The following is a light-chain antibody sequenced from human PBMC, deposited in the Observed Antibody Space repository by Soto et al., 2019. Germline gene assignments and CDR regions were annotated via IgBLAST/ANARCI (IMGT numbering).Light chain of an antibody. CDR1: QSISSW. CDR2: KAS. CDR3: QQYNRYPLT. Sequence: DIQMTQSPSTLSASVGDRVTITCRASQSISSWLAWYQQKPGKAPNLLIYKASSLESGLPSRFSGSGSGTEFTLTIRSLQPDDFASYYCQQYNRYPLTFGGGTKVEIK. V-gene: IGKV1-5*03. J-gene: IGKJ4*01.